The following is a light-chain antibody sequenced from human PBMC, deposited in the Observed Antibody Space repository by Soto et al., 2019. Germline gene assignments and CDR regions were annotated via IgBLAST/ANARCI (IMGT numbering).Light chain of an antibody. CDR2: AAS. V-gene: IGKV3-15*01. CDR1: QSVSSN. J-gene: IGKJ1*01. Sequence: EIVMTQSPATLSVSPGERATLSCRASQSVSSNLAWYQQKPGQAPRLLIYAASTRATGIPARFSGSGSGTEFTHTISSLQHQAVPIYFDLQYNNWSPHRTFGQGTKVEIK. CDR3: LQYNNWSPHRT.